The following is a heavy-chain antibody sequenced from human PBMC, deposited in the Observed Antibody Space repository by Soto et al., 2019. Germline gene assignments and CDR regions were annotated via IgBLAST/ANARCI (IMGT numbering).Heavy chain of an antibody. V-gene: IGHV4-34*01. J-gene: IGHJ5*02. Sequence: PSETLSLTCAVYGGSFSGYYWSWIRQPPGKGLEWIGEINHSGSTNYNPSLKSRVTISVDTSKNQFSLKLSSVTAADTAVYYCARGASGRIVVVPAAKRDNWFDPWGQGTLVTVSS. CDR3: ARGASGRIVVVPAAKRDNWFDP. D-gene: IGHD2-2*01. CDR1: GGSFSGYY. CDR2: INHSGST.